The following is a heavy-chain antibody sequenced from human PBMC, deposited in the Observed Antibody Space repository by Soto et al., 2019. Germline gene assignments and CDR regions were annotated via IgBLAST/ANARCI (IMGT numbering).Heavy chain of an antibody. V-gene: IGHV1-18*01. J-gene: IGHJ3*02. CDR2: ISAYNGNT. CDR3: ARSRLITMIVTTTRTPGAFDI. Sequence: ASVKVSCKASGYTFTSYGIIWVRQAPGQGLEWMGWISAYNGNTNYAQKLQGRVTMTTDTSTSTAYMELRSLRSDDTAVYYCARSRLITMIVTTTRTPGAFDIWGQGTMVTVSS. CDR1: GYTFTSYG. D-gene: IGHD3-22*01.